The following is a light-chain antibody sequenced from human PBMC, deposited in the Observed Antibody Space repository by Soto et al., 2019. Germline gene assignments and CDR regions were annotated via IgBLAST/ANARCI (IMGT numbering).Light chain of an antibody. J-gene: IGKJ1*01. CDR1: QSVSSN. CDR2: DAS. CDR3: QQYGSSLTWT. V-gene: IGKV3-20*01. Sequence: EIVLTQSPGTLSLAPGERATLSCRASQSVSSNLAWYQQKPGQAPRLLIYDASNRATGIPARFSGSGSGTDFTLTISRLEPEDFAVYYCQQYGSSLTWTFGQGTKVDI.